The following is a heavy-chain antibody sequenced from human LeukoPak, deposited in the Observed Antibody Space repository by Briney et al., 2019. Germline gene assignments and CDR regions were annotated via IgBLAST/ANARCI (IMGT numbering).Heavy chain of an antibody. CDR1: GYTFIDYY. J-gene: IGHJ4*02. CDR2: ISAYNGNT. V-gene: IGHV1-18*04. D-gene: IGHD1-26*01. CDR3: ARDVSSPHDY. Sequence: ASVKVSCKASGYTFIDYYVHWVRQAPGQGLEWMGWISAYNGNTNYAQKLQGRVTMTTDTSTSTAYMELRSLRSDDTAVYYCARDVSSPHDYWGQGTLVTVSS.